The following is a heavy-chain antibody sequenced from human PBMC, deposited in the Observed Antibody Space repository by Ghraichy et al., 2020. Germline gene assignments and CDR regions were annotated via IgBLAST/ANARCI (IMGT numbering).Heavy chain of an antibody. D-gene: IGHD3-10*01. CDR1: GFTFGDYA. CDR3: TRDVRITMVRGVIINSDY. Sequence: GGSLRLSCTASGFTFGDYAMSWFRQAPGKGLEWVGFIRSKAYGGTTEYAASVKGRFTISRDDSKSIAYLQMNSLKTEDTAVYYCTRDVRITMVRGVIINSDYWGQGTLVTVSS. J-gene: IGHJ4*02. V-gene: IGHV3-49*03. CDR2: IRSKAYGGTT.